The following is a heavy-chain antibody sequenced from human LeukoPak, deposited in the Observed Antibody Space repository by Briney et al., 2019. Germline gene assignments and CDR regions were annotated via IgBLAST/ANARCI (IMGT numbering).Heavy chain of an antibody. CDR2: ISYGGSDD. Sequence: GRSLRLSCSASGFTFSSYGMHWVRQAPGKGLEWVALISYGGSDDYHADSVKGRFTISRDNSKNTLYLQMHSLRAEDTAVYYCAKEVNTGYYFYKYGLDVWGQGTTVTVSS. CDR3: AKEVNTGYYFYKYGLDV. V-gene: IGHV3-30*18. CDR1: GFTFSSYG. J-gene: IGHJ6*02. D-gene: IGHD2-8*02.